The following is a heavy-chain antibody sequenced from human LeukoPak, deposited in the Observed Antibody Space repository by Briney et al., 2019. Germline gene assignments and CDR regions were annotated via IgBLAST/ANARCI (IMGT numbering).Heavy chain of an antibody. CDR2: ISSSSSYI. V-gene: IGHV3-21*01. CDR3: AREGYGSSGWYDYYYYGMDV. D-gene: IGHD6-19*01. CDR1: GFTFSSYS. J-gene: IGHJ6*02. Sequence: GGSLRLSCAASGFTFSSYSMNWVRLAPGKGLEWVSSISSSSSYIYYADSVKGRFTISRDNAKNSLYLQMNSLRAEDTAVYYCAREGYGSSGWYDYYYYGMDVWGQGTTVTVSS.